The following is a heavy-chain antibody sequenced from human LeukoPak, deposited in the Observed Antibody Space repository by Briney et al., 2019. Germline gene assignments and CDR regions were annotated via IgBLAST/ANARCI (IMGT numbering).Heavy chain of an antibody. V-gene: IGHV4-4*02. J-gene: IGHJ6*02. CDR3: ARDPGRPDGYSDYYYYGMDV. CDR2: IYHSGST. Sequence: SETLSLTCAVSGGSISSSNWWSWVRQPPGKGLEWIGEIYHSGSTNYNPSLKSRVTISVDKSKNQFSLKLSSVTAADTAVYYCARDPGRPDGYSDYYYYGMDVWGQGTMVTVSS. CDR1: GGSISSSNW. D-gene: IGHD5-18*01.